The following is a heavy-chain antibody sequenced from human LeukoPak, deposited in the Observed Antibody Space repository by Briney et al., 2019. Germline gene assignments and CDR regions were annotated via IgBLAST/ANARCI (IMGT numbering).Heavy chain of an antibody. CDR3: ARGGYYYDSSGYWGAFDI. J-gene: IGHJ3*02. D-gene: IGHD3-22*01. Sequence: SETLSLTCTVSGGTISSYYWSWIRQPPGKGLEWIGYIYYSGSTNYNPSLKSRVTISVDTSKNQFSLKLSSVTAADTAVYYCARGGYYYDSSGYWGAFDIWGQGTMVTVSS. V-gene: IGHV4-59*01. CDR1: GGTISSYY. CDR2: IYYSGST.